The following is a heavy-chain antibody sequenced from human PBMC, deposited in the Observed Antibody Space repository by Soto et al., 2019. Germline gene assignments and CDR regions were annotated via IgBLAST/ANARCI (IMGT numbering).Heavy chain of an antibody. Sequence: GGSLRLSCAASGFTFSSYSMNWVRQAPGKGLEWVSSISSSSSYIYYADSVKGRFTISRDNAKNSLYLQMNSLRAEDTAVYYCARDQIQPESIAVVSRAAFDIWGQGTMVTVSS. D-gene: IGHD6-6*01. V-gene: IGHV3-21*01. J-gene: IGHJ3*02. CDR1: GFTFSSYS. CDR2: ISSSSSYI. CDR3: ARDQIQPESIAVVSRAAFDI.